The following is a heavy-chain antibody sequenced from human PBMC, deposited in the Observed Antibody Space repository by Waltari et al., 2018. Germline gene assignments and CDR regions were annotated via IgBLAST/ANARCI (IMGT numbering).Heavy chain of an antibody. CDR3: AKDHGGSSWPSYFDY. CDR2: ISDDGSNK. Sequence: QVQLVESGGGVVQPGRSLRLSCAASGFTFSSYGMHWARRAPGKGLGWVAVISDDGSNKYYADSVKGRFTISRDNSKNTLYLQMNSLRAEDTAVYYCAKDHGGSSWPSYFDYWGQGTLVTVSS. D-gene: IGHD6-13*01. J-gene: IGHJ4*02. V-gene: IGHV3-30*18. CDR1: GFTFSSYG.